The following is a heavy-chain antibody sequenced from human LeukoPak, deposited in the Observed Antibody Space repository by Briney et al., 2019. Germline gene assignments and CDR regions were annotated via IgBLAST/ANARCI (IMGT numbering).Heavy chain of an antibody. Sequence: GGSLRLSCAASGFTFNSYVMHWVRQAPGKGLGWVTFIRSDGSNKYYADSVKGRFTISRDNSKNTLYLQMDSLRPEDTAVYYCAKGGILALYYYMDVWGKGTTVTVPS. CDR1: GFTFNSYV. V-gene: IGHV3-30*02. CDR3: AKGGILALYYYMDV. D-gene: IGHD5-12*01. CDR2: IRSDGSNK. J-gene: IGHJ6*03.